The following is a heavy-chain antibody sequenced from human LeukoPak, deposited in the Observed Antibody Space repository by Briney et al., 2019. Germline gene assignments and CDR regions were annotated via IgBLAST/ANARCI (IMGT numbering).Heavy chain of an antibody. Sequence: SETLSLTCTVSGGSISSYYWSWIRQPPGKGLEWIGYIYYSGSTNYNPSLKSRVTISVDTSKNQFSLKLSSVTAADTAVYYCASGYCSGGSCYSLGYWGQGTLVTVSS. D-gene: IGHD2-15*01. CDR1: GGSISSYY. J-gene: IGHJ4*02. V-gene: IGHV4-59*08. CDR2: IYYSGST. CDR3: ASGYCSGGSCYSLGY.